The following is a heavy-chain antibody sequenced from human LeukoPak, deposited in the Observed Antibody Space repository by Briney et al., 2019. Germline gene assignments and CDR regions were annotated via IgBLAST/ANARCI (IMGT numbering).Heavy chain of an antibody. CDR3: AKDDYGDWYYFDY. Sequence: GGSLRLSCAASGFTFSSYGMHWVRQAPGKGLEWAAVISYDGSNKYYADSVKGRFTISRDNSKNTLYLQMSSLRAEDTAVYYCAKDDYGDWYYFDYWGQGTLVTVSS. V-gene: IGHV3-30*18. D-gene: IGHD4-17*01. CDR1: GFTFSSYG. J-gene: IGHJ4*02. CDR2: ISYDGSNK.